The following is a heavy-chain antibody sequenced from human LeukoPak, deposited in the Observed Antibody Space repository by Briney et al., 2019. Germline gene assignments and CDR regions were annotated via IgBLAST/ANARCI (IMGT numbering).Heavy chain of an antibody. V-gene: IGHV3-21*01. CDR2: ISGSGNYI. J-gene: IGHJ4*02. Sequence: GGSLRLSCAASGFTLSTYSMNWVRQAPGKGLEWVSSISGSGNYIYYANSVKGRFTISRDNAKNSLYLQMNILRAEDTAVYYCARDGWSDYYSFDYWGQGTLVTVSS. CDR1: GFTLSTYS. D-gene: IGHD3-3*01. CDR3: ARDGWSDYYSFDY.